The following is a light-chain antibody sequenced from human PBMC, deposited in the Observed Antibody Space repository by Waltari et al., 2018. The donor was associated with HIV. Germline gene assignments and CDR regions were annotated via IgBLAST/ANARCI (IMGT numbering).Light chain of an antibody. CDR1: VLPNQY. Sequence: SYELTQPPSVSVSPGQTARITCSGDVLPNQYTFWYQQKSGQAPVLVVYKDSERPAGIPERFSGSSSGTTVTLFIDGVQAEDKADYYCQAADSSGSYFVFGTGTKVTVL. CDR3: QAADSSGSYFV. V-gene: IGLV3-25*03. J-gene: IGLJ1*01. CDR2: KDS.